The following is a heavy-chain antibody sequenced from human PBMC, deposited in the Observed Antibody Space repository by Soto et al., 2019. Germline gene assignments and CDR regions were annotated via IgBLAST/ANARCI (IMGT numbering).Heavy chain of an antibody. J-gene: IGHJ5*02. V-gene: IGHV7-4-1*02. Sequence: ASVKVSCKASGYSFTTYGMNWVPQAPGQGLEWMGWFNTYTGNPTYAQGFTGRFVFSMDTSASTAYLQISSLKAEDMAVYYCARNRMVYAIPRWFDPWGQGTLVTVSS. CDR3: ARNRMVYAIPRWFDP. CDR2: FNTYTGNP. CDR1: GYSFTTYG. D-gene: IGHD2-8*01.